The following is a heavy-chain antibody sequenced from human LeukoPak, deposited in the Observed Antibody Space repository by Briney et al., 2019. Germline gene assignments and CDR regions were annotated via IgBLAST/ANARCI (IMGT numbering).Heavy chain of an antibody. J-gene: IGHJ5*02. CDR3: VRVWLLFSNWSDP. CDR2: IRYDGSNK. Sequence: GGSLRLSCAASGFTFSSYGMHWVRQAPGKGLEWVAFIRYDGSNKYYADSVKGRFTISRDNSKNTLYLQMNSLRAEDTAVYYCVRVWLLFSNWSDPWGQGTLVTVSS. CDR1: GFTFSSYG. D-gene: IGHD3-3*01. V-gene: IGHV3-30*02.